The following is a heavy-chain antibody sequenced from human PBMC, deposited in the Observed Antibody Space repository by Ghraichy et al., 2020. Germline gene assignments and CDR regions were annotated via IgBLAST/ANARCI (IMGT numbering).Heavy chain of an antibody. CDR3: AKGPPFGYDSSGYAFDY. D-gene: IGHD3-22*01. V-gene: IGHV3-23*01. Sequence: GGSLRLSCAASGFTFSSYAMSWVRQAPGKGLEWVSAISDSGGSTYYADSVKGRFTISRDNSKNTLYLQMNSLRAEDTAVYYCAKGPPFGYDSSGYAFDYWGQGTLVTVSS. CDR1: GFTFSSYA. CDR2: ISDSGGST. J-gene: IGHJ4*02.